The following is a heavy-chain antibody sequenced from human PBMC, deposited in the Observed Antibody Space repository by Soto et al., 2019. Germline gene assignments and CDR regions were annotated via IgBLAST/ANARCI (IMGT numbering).Heavy chain of an antibody. D-gene: IGHD1-7*01. CDR2: MNPNSGNT. V-gene: IGHV1-8*01. J-gene: IGHJ6*03. CDR1: GYTFTSYD. Sequence: GASVKVSCKASGYTFTSYDINWVRQATGQGLEWMGWMNPNSGNTGYAQKFQGRVTMTRNTSISTAYMELSSLRSEDTAVYYCARVQLELHYYYYYMDVWGKGTTVTVSS. CDR3: ARVQLELHYYYYYMDV.